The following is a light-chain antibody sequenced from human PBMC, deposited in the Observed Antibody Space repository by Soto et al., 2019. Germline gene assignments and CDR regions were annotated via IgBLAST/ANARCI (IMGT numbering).Light chain of an antibody. CDR3: QPYYSYPALT. J-gene: IGKJ4*01. V-gene: IGKV1-8*01. Sequence: AIRMTQAPSSLSASTGDRVTITCRASQGIGTYVAWYQQKPGKAPRLLMYTSSSLESGVPSRFSGSGSGTVFTLTINGLQSEDFATYYCQPYYSYPALTFGGGTKVDIK. CDR1: QGIGTY. CDR2: TSS.